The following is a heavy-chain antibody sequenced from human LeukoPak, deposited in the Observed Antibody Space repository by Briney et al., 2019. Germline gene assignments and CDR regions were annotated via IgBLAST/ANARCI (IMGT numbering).Heavy chain of an antibody. J-gene: IGHJ6*03. V-gene: IGHV4-34*01. CDR3: ARTGSYYYYYMDV. CDR2: INHSGST. D-gene: IGHD3-10*01. Sequence: PSETLSLTCAVYGGSFSGYYWSWIRQPPGKGLEWIGEINHSGSTNYNPSLKSRVTISVGTSKNQFSLKLSSVTAADTAVYYCARTGSYYYYYMDVWGKGTTVTVSS. CDR1: GGSFSGYY.